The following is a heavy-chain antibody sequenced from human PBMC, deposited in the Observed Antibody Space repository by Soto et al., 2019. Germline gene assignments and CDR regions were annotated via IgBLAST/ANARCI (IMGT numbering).Heavy chain of an antibody. V-gene: IGHV3-23*01. CDR3: AKEEAAGTFDY. D-gene: IGHD6-13*01. CDR1: GFSFSSFA. CDR2: ISGSADST. J-gene: IGHJ4*02. Sequence: GGSLRLSCAASGFSFSSFAMNWVRQAPGKGLEWVSIISGSADSTFYADSVKGRFTISRDNSKSTLYLQINSLRAEDTAVYYCAKEEAAGTFDYWGQGTLVTVSS.